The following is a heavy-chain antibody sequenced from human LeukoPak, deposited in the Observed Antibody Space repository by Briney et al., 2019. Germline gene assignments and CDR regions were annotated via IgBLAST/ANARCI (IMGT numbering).Heavy chain of an antibody. CDR2: INSDGSNT. V-gene: IGHV3-74*01. CDR1: GYTFTTYW. CDR3: IRDSSSSFDY. Sequence: GGSVRLSCAASGYTFTTYWIHWVRQAPGKGLVWVSLINSDGSNTGYADSVKGRFTISRDNAKNMVYLQMNSLRAEDTAVYYCIRDSSSSFDYWGQGTLVTVSS. J-gene: IGHJ4*02. D-gene: IGHD6-13*01.